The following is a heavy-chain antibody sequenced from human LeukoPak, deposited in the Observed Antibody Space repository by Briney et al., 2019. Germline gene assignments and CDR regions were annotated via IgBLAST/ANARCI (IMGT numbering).Heavy chain of an antibody. V-gene: IGHV4-59*02. Sequence: SETLSLTCTVSGGSVSSHFWSWIRQPPGKGLEWIGYIYNSGITNYNPSLKSRVTLSVDTSKNQFSLMLRSVTAADTAVYYCARDHLPAGAPGYYMDVWGKGTTVTVSS. J-gene: IGHJ6*03. D-gene: IGHD4/OR15-4a*01. CDR2: IYNSGIT. CDR3: ARDHLPAGAPGYYMDV. CDR1: GGSVSSHF.